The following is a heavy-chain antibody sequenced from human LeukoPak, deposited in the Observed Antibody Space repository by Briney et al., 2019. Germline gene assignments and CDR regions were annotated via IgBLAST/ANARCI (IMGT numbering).Heavy chain of an antibody. CDR1: GFTFSDYY. J-gene: IGHJ5*02. CDR3: ARGGSWRGIAVPELQGKWFDP. CDR2: ISSAGSYT. D-gene: IGHD6-19*01. V-gene: IGHV3-11*06. Sequence: GGSLRLSCAASGFTFSDYYMSWIRQAPGKGLEWISYISSAGSYTNSADSVKGRFTISRDNAKNSLYLQMNSLRAEDTAVYYCARGGSWRGIAVPELQGKWFDPWGQGILVTVSS.